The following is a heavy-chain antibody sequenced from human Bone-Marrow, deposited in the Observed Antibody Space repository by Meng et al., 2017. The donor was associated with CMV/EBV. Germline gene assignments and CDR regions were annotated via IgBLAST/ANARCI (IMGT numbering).Heavy chain of an antibody. CDR1: GGSISSGGSY. V-gene: IGHV4-31*02. CDR3: ARDSSGSPTFDY. CDR2: IYYSGST. D-gene: IGHD1-26*01. J-gene: IGHJ4*02. Sequence: VSGGSISSGGSYWSWIRQHPGKGLEWIGYIYYSGSTYYNPSLKSRVTISVDTSKNQFSLKLSSVTAADTAVYYCARDSSGSPTFDYWGQGTLVTVSS.